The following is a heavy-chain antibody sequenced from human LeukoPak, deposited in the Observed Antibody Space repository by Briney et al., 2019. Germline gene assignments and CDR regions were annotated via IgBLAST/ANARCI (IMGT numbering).Heavy chain of an antibody. CDR2: ITDSGGRT. Sequence: GGSLRLSCAASGFTFSNYAMNWVRQAPGKGLDGVSTITDSGGRTFYADSLKGRFTISRDNSKKMLYLQMNSLRAEDTAVYYCAKDPYYYDGSGYYYEYFLHWGQGTLVTVSS. J-gene: IGHJ1*01. CDR1: GFTFSNYA. V-gene: IGHV3-23*01. D-gene: IGHD3-22*01. CDR3: AKDPYYYDGSGYYYEYFLH.